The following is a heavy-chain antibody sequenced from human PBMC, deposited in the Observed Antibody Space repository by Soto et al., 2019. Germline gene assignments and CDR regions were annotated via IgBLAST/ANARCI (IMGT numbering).Heavy chain of an antibody. Sequence: PGGSLRLSCAASGFTFSSYAMSWVRQAPGKGLEWVSAISGSGGSTYYADSVKGRFTISRDNSKNTLYLQMNSLRAEDTAVYYCAKTALEDDSSGSLHYWGPGTMLAVYS. J-gene: IGHJ4*02. D-gene: IGHD3-22*01. CDR1: GFTFSSYA. CDR3: AKTALEDDSSGSLHY. CDR2: ISGSGGST. V-gene: IGHV3-23*01.